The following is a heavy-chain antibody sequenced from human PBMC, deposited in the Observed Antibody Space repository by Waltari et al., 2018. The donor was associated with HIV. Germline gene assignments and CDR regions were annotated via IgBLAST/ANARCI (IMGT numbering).Heavy chain of an antibody. CDR2: IYYSGST. CDR3: ARHVRSSIWFDY. V-gene: IGHV4-39*01. Sequence: QLQLQESGPGLVKPSETLSLTCAVSGGSISSSSYYWGWIRQPPGKGLEWIGSIYYSGSTYYNPSLKRRVTISVDTSKNQFSLKLSSVTAADTAVYYCARHVRSSIWFDYWGQGTLVTVSS. J-gene: IGHJ5*01. CDR1: GGSISSSSYY. D-gene: IGHD3-10*02.